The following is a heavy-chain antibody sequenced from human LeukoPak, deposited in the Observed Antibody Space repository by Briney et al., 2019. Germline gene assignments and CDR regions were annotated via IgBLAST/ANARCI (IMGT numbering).Heavy chain of an antibody. CDR3: RDAGQGLDYFDY. V-gene: IGHV3-48*01. Sequence: GGSLRLSCAASGSTFSSYSMNWVRQAPGKGLEWVSYISSSSSTIYYADSVKGRFTISRDNSKNALYLQMNSLRAEDTAVYYCRDAGQGLDYFDYWGQGTLVTVSS. CDR1: GSTFSSYS. J-gene: IGHJ4*02. CDR2: ISSSSSTI. D-gene: IGHD1-14*01.